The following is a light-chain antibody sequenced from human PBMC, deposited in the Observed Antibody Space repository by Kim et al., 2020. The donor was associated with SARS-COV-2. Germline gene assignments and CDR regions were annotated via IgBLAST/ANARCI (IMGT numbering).Light chain of an antibody. V-gene: IGKV3-15*01. CDR3: QQYNNWPLT. CDR1: QSISRN. Sequence: EIVMTQSPATLSVSPGERATLSCRASQSISRNLAWYQQKPGQAPRFLIYGASARATAIPARFSGSGSGTEFTLTISSLQSEDFAVYYCQQYNNWPLTFGQGTRLEIK. CDR2: GAS. J-gene: IGKJ5*01.